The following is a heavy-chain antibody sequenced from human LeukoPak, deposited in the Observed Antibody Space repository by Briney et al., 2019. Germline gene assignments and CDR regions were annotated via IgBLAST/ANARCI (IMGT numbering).Heavy chain of an antibody. Sequence: PGGSLRLSCAASGFTFSSYWMHWVRQAPGKGLEWVSVIYRGGSTYYADSVKGRFTISRDKSKNTLYLQMNSLRVEDTAVYYCASGSYYPWYFDYWGQGTLVTVSS. V-gene: IGHV3-66*01. CDR3: ASGSYYPWYFDY. D-gene: IGHD3-10*01. J-gene: IGHJ4*02. CDR1: GFTFSSYW. CDR2: IYRGGST.